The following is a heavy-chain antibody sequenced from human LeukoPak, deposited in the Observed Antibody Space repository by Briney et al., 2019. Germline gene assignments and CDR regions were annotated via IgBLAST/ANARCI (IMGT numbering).Heavy chain of an antibody. CDR3: ARVHSPKNSYGPQYYFDY. J-gene: IGHJ4*02. CDR2: IYYSGST. CDR1: GVSISSYY. Sequence: PSETLSLTCTVSGVSISSYYWSWIRQPPGKGLEWIGYIYYSGSTYYNPSLKSRVTISVDTSKNHFSLKLSSVTAADTAVYYCARVHSPKNSYGPQYYFDYWGQGTLVTVSS. D-gene: IGHD5-18*01. V-gene: IGHV4-59*08.